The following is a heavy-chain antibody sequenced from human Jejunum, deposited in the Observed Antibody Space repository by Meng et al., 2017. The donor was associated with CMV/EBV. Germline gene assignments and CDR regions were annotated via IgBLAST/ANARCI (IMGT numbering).Heavy chain of an antibody. V-gene: IGHV3-53*01. CDR2: LYSDGSTLGAFT. CDR1: GFSVNSNY. CDR3: ARGPLSPFDS. J-gene: IGHJ5*01. Sequence: GFSVNSNYMHWVRQTPGKGLEWVSVLYSDGSTLGAFTYYADSVEGRFTISRDSSKNTLYLQMDSLRAEDTAVYYCARGPLSPFDSWGQGTLVTVSS.